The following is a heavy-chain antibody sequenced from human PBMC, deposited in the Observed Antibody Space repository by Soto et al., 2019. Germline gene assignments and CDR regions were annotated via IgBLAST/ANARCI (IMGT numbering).Heavy chain of an antibody. CDR2: INPSGGST. J-gene: IGHJ3*02. V-gene: IGHV1-46*01. Sequence: ASVKVSCKASGYTFTSYYMHWVRQAPGQGLEWMGIINPSGGSTSYAQKFQGRVTMTRDTSTSTVYMELSSLRSEDTAVYYCASHIVVVTAIKGDAFDIWGQGKMVTVSS. CDR3: ASHIVVVTAIKGDAFDI. D-gene: IGHD2-21*02. CDR1: GYTFTSYY.